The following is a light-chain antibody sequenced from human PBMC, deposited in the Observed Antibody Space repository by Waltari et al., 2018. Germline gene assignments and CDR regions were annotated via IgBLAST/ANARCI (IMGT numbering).Light chain of an antibody. V-gene: IGKV1-39*01. CDR1: QHISSY. CDR2: AAS. J-gene: IGKJ4*01. Sequence: DIQMTQSPSSLSASVGYRVTITCRASQHISSYLNWYQQKPGKAPKLLIYAASSLQSGVPSRFSGSGSGTDFTLTISSLQPEDFATYYCQQLKSYPITFGGGTKVEIK. CDR3: QQLKSYPIT.